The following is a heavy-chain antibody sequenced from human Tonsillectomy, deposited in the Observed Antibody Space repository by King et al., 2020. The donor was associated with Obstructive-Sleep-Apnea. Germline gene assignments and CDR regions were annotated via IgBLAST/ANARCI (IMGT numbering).Heavy chain of an antibody. CDR2: IFPADSDT. CDR3: AKQFDYTRRGNFDY. D-gene: IGHD5-12*01. J-gene: IGHJ4*02. CDR1: GYNFATYW. Sequence: VQLVESGAEVKKPGESLKISCKGSGYNFATYWIGWVRQMPGKGLEWMGIIFPADSDTRYSPSFQGQVTISADKSISTAYLQWSSLKASDTAMYYCAKQFDYTRRGNFDYWGQGTLVTVSS. V-gene: IGHV5-51*01.